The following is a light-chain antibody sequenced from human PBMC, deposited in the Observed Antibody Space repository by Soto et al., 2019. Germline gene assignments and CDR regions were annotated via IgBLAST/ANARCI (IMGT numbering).Light chain of an antibody. CDR3: QQYGSSPRT. CDR2: GAS. CDR1: QSIGSSY. Sequence: ELVLTQSPGTLSLSPGERATLSCRASQSIGSSYVAWYQQKPGQDPRLLSYGASNRATVIPDRGSGSGSGTDVTRTISRLEPEDFAVYYCQQYGSSPRTFGQGTKVDIK. J-gene: IGKJ1*01. V-gene: IGKV3-20*01.